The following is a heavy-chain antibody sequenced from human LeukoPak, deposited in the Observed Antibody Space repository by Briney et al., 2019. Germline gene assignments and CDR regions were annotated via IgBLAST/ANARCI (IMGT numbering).Heavy chain of an antibody. CDR1: GGSISSYY. D-gene: IGHD3-10*01. V-gene: IGHV4-59*08. CDR3: ARHSSAGSGSQFDY. CDR2: IYYSGNT. Sequence: SETLSLTCTVSGGSISSYYWSWIRQPPGRGLEWIGYIYYSGNTNYNPSLKSRVTISVDTSKNQFSLKLSSVTAADTAVYSCARHSSAGSGSQFDYWGQGTLVTVSS. J-gene: IGHJ4*02.